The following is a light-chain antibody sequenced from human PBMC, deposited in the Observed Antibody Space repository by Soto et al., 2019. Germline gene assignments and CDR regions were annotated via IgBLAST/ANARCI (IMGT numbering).Light chain of an antibody. CDR3: QVWDRGDRHPGV. CDR1: NIGRKS. J-gene: IGLJ3*02. V-gene: IGLV3-21*04. CDR2: YDT. Sequence: SYELTQPPSVSVAPGKTAKIACGGHNIGRKSVHWYQQKPGQAPVLVIHYDTDRPSGIPERFSGSNSGNAATLTISRVEAGDEAVYHCQVWDRGDRHPGVFGGGTKLTVL.